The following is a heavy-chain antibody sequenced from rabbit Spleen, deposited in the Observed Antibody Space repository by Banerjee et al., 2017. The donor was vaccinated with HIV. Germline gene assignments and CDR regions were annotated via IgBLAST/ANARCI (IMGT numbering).Heavy chain of an antibody. J-gene: IGHJ3*01. V-gene: IGHV1S45*01. CDR3: ARVPNGGDDGGSYKLTRLDL. D-gene: IGHD8-1*01. CDR2: IYVGSSSKT. CDR1: GFSFSGSYY. Sequence: QEQLVESGGGLVQPEGSLTLTCKASGFSFSGSYYICWVRQAPGKGLEWIACIYVGSSSKTYYASWAKGRFTISKTSSTTVTLQMTSLTAADTATYFCARVPNGGDDGGSYKLTRLDLWGPGTLVTVS.